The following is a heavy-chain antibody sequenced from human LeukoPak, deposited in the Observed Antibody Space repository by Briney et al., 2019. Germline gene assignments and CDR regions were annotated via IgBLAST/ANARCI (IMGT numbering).Heavy chain of an antibody. Sequence: PGGSLRLSCAASGFTFSSYWMSWVRQAPGKGLEWVANIKQDGSEKYYVDSVKGRFTISRDNAKNSLYLQMNSLRAEDTAVYYCARSQSQITMIVVVITTAHYYGMDVWGQGTTVTVSS. J-gene: IGHJ6*02. V-gene: IGHV3-7*01. D-gene: IGHD3-22*01. CDR1: GFTFSSYW. CDR3: ARSQSQITMIVVVITTAHYYGMDV. CDR2: IKQDGSEK.